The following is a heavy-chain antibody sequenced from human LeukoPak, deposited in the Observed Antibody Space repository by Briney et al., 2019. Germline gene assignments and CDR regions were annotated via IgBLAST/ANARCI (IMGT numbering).Heavy chain of an antibody. D-gene: IGHD3-10*01. Sequence: PGRSLRLSCAASGFTFSSYGIHWVRQAPGKGLEWVAVIWYDGSNKYYADSVKGRFTISRDNSKNTLYLQMNSLRAEDTAVYYCARARGSGSPYFDYWGQETLVTVSS. CDR1: GFTFSSYG. V-gene: IGHV3-33*01. J-gene: IGHJ4*02. CDR2: IWYDGSNK. CDR3: ARARGSGSPYFDY.